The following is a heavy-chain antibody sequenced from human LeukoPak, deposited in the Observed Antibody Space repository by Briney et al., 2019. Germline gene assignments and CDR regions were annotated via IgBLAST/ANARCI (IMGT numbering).Heavy chain of an antibody. J-gene: IGHJ5*02. CDR1: GSTFTGYY. Sequence: ASVKVSFKASGSTFTGYYMQWVRPAPGQGLGWMGWNNPNSGCTNYAQKFQGRDTMTRATSISTAYVWQSRLRAADTAGYFCARKTRSDNNTFDPWGQGTLRTVSP. CDR3: ARKTRSDNNTFDP. D-gene: IGHD6-19*01. CDR2: NNPNSGCT. V-gene: IGHV1-2*02.